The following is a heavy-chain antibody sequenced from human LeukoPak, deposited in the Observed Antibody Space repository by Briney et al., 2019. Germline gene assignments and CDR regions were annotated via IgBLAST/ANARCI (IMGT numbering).Heavy chain of an antibody. CDR1: GFTFSSYA. V-gene: IGHV3-30*04. Sequence: GGSLRLSCAASGFTFSSYAMHWVRQAPGKGLEWVAVISYDGSNKYYADSVKGRFTISRDNSENTLYLQMNSLRAEDTAVYYCARGYCSSTSCHNWFDPWGQGTLVTVSS. J-gene: IGHJ5*02. CDR3: ARGYCSSTSCHNWFDP. D-gene: IGHD2-2*01. CDR2: ISYDGSNK.